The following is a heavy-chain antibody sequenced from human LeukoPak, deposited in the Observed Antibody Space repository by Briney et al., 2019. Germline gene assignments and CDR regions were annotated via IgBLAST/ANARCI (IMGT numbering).Heavy chain of an antibody. Sequence: GESLKISCKGSGYSFTSYWIGWVREMPGKGLEWMGIFYAGDTDNRYSPSFQGQVTISADKSISTAYLQWSSLKASDTAMYYCARANYYDSSGYYGDAFDIWGQGTMVTVSS. J-gene: IGHJ3*02. CDR1: GYSFTSYW. D-gene: IGHD3-22*01. V-gene: IGHV5-51*01. CDR3: ARANYYDSSGYYGDAFDI. CDR2: FYAGDTDN.